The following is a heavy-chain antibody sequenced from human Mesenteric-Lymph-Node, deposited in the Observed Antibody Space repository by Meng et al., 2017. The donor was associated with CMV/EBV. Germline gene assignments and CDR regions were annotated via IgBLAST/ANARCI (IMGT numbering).Heavy chain of an antibody. CDR3: ARGSSYDILTGYFDY. Sequence: QLLQWGAGLLMPCETLSLTGAVVGGASSGYYWNWIRQSPEKGLEWIGEINHSGSTTYNPSFTSRIIISVDTSTNQISLNMSSVTAADTAVYYCARGSSYDILTGYFDYWGQGALVTVSS. CDR2: INHSGST. D-gene: IGHD3-9*01. V-gene: IGHV4-34*01. J-gene: IGHJ4*02. CDR1: GGASSGYY.